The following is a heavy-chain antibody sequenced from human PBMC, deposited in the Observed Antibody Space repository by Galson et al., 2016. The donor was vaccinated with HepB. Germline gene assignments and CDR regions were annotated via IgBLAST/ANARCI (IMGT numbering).Heavy chain of an antibody. J-gene: IGHJ4*02. V-gene: IGHV4-39*01. CDR3: ARHPFDY. Sequence: ISSSTYYWGWIRQPPGRGLEWIGSIYYSVNTQYNPSLKSRVTMSVDTSKNQFSLKLSSVTAADTAIYYCARHPFDYWGQGTLVTVSS. CDR1: ISSSTYY. CDR2: IYYSVNT.